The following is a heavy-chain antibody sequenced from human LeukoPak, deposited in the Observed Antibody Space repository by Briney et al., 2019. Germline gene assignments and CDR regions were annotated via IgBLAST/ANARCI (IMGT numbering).Heavy chain of an antibody. Sequence: PGGSLRLSCAASGFTFDDYAMHWVQQAPGKGLEWVSGISWNSGSIGYADSVKGRFTISRDNAKNSLYLRMNSLRAEDTALYYCAKVSDYYDSSGYFDYWGQGTLVTVSS. J-gene: IGHJ4*02. CDR3: AKVSDYYDSSGYFDY. D-gene: IGHD3-22*01. CDR2: ISWNSGSI. CDR1: GFTFDDYA. V-gene: IGHV3-9*01.